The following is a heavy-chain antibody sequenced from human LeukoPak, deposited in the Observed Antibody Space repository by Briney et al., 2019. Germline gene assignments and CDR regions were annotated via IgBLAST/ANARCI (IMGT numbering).Heavy chain of an antibody. J-gene: IGHJ4*02. CDR2: FDPEDGET. CDR3: ATNIVGATTPDFDY. V-gene: IGHV1-24*01. CDR1: GYNLTELS. D-gene: IGHD1-26*01. Sequence: ASVKVSCKVSGYNLTELSMHWVRQAPGKGLEWMGGFDPEDGETIYAQKFQGRVTMTEDTSTDTAYMELSSLRSEDTAVYYCATNIVGATTPDFDYWGQGTLVTVSS.